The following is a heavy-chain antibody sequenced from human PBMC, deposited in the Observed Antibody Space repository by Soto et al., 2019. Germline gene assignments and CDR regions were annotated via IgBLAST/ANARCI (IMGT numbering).Heavy chain of an antibody. J-gene: IGHJ6*02. CDR2: ISAANTNT. Sequence: QVQLVQSGAEIKKPGASVKVSCKASGYSFTTYSMHWVRQAPGQSLEWMGWISAANTNTKYSHKFQGSVTVTRDTPATTAYTEPTSLKTEDTAVYYCARERRGARGGMDVWGQGTTVTVSS. V-gene: IGHV1-3*01. CDR3: ARERRGARGGMDV. CDR1: GYSFTTYS. D-gene: IGHD3-16*01.